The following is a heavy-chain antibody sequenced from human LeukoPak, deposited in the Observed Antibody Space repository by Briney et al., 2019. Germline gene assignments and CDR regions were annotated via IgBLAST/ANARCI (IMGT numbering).Heavy chain of an antibody. Sequence: GGSLRLSCAASGFTFSSYGMHWVRQAPGKGLEWVAVISYDGSNKYYADSVKGRFTISRDNSKNTLYLQMNSLRAGDTAVYYCAKDSLYTVVKPGRAAFDIWGQGTMVTVSS. CDR1: GFTFSSYG. D-gene: IGHD4-23*01. V-gene: IGHV3-30*18. CDR3: AKDSLYTVVKPGRAAFDI. J-gene: IGHJ3*02. CDR2: ISYDGSNK.